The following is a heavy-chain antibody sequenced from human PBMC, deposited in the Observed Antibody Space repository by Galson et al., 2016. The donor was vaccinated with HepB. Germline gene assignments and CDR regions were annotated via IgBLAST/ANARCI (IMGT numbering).Heavy chain of an antibody. CDR3: ASALLSRPHVFHI. J-gene: IGHJ3*02. Sequence: SVKVSCKASGGTFNNYVMSWVRQAPGQGLEWMGGIITMFGTINYAEKFLGRVTITADKSTRTVHMELTSLRSEDTAVYYCASALLSRPHVFHIWGQGTMVIVSS. CDR2: IITMFGTI. V-gene: IGHV1-69*06. CDR1: GGTFNNYV. D-gene: IGHD2-8*01.